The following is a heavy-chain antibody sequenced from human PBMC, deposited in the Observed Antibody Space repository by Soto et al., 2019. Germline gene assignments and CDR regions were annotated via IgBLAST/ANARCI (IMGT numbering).Heavy chain of an antibody. CDR3: ATQGLTNYYNYGMAV. Sequence: QVQLVQSGAEVKKPGSSVKVSCKASGGTFSSYAISWVRQAPGQGLEWMGGIIPIFGTANYAQTFQGRVTITADESTSTAYMELSSLISEDPAVYYCATQGLTNYYNYGMAVGGQGTTVTVAS. CDR1: GGTFSSYA. D-gene: IGHD3-22*01. CDR2: IIPIFGTA. J-gene: IGHJ6*02. V-gene: IGHV1-69*12.